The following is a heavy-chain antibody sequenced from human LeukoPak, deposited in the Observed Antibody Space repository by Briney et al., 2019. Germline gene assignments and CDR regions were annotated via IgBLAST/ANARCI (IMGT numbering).Heavy chain of an antibody. D-gene: IGHD2-8*01. J-gene: IGHJ6*03. CDR2: INPNSGDT. V-gene: IGHV1-2*06. CDR1: GYTFSGSY. Sequence: ASVKVSCKASGYTFSGSYIHWVRQAPGQGLEWMGRINPNSGDTNSPQKFRGRVTMTRDTSITTAYMELSSLTSDDTAVYFCARSAGHCNDGVCFTDYYMDVWGKGTTVTVSS. CDR3: ARSAGHCNDGVCFTDYYMDV.